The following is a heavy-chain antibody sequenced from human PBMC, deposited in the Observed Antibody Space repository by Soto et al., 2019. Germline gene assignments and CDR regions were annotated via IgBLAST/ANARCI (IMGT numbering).Heavy chain of an antibody. J-gene: IGHJ4*02. CDR2: IGVYNGNK. Sequence: QVQLVQSGAEVKKPGASVKVSCRPSGYTFSIYGISGFRQGPGQGLEWMGWIGVYNGNKMYAQKFQGRVTITTDTATSTAYMELRSLRSDDTAVYYCARDCSGGSCSTAYWGQGTLVTVSS. D-gene: IGHD2-15*01. CDR3: ARDCSGGSCSTAY. CDR1: GYTFSIYG. V-gene: IGHV1-18*01.